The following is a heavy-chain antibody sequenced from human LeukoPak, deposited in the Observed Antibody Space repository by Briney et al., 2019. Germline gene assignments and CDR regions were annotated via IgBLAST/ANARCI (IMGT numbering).Heavy chain of an antibody. CDR1: GGTFSSYA. CDR2: IIPMFGTA. Sequence: ASVKVSCKASGGTFSSYAISWVRQAPGQGLEWMGRIIPMFGTANYAQKFQGRVTITADKSTSTAYMELSSLRSEDTAVYYCARGTMVRGVPTYYYYYYMDVWGKGTTVTVSS. J-gene: IGHJ6*03. V-gene: IGHV1-69*06. D-gene: IGHD3-10*01. CDR3: ARGTMVRGVPTYYYYYYMDV.